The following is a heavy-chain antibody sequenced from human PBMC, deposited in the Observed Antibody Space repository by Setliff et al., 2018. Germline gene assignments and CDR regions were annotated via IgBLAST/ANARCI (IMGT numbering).Heavy chain of an antibody. D-gene: IGHD6-19*01. J-gene: IGHJ4*02. CDR3: TNSYSSGNY. V-gene: IGHV3-49*04. CDR1: GFNFGDYG. CDR2: IRSKTYGGTT. Sequence: PGGSLRLSCTTSGFNFGDYGMNWVRQAPGKGLEWVAFIRSKTYGGTTEYAASVRGRFIISRDDSKNTLYLQMNSLKTKDTAVYYCTNSYSSGNYWGQGTLVTVSS.